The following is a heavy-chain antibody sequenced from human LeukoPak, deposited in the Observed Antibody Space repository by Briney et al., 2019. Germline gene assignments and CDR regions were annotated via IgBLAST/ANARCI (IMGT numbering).Heavy chain of an antibody. CDR3: ARRRVRGVIITGGYYFDY. CDR2: INHSGST. V-gene: IGHV4-34*01. CDR1: GGSFSGYY. J-gene: IGHJ4*02. D-gene: IGHD3-10*01. Sequence: SETLSLTCAVYGGSFSGYYWSWIRQPPGKGLEWIGEINHSGSTNYNPPLKSRVTISVDTSKNQFSLKLSSVTAADTAVYYCARRRVRGVIITGGYYFDYWGQGTLVTVSS.